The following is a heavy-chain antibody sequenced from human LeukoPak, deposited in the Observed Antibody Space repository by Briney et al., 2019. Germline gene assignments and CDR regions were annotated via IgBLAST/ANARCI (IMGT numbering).Heavy chain of an antibody. D-gene: IGHD6-19*01. CDR1: GFTFSSYW. Sequence: GGSLRLSCAASGFTFSSYWMSWVRQAPGKGLEWVANIKEDGSDKYYVDSVKGRFAISRDNAKNSLYLQMNSLRAEDTAVYYCARASAVAGTREYWGQGTLVTVSS. CDR3: ARASAVAGTREY. CDR2: IKEDGSDK. V-gene: IGHV3-7*01. J-gene: IGHJ4*02.